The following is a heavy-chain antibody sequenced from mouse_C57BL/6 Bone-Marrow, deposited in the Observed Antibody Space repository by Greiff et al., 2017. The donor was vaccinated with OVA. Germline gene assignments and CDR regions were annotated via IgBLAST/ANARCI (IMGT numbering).Heavy chain of an antibody. Sequence: VQLQQSGPELVKPGASVKISCKASGYTFTDYYMNWVKQSHGKSLEWIGDINPNNGGTSYNQKFKGKATLTVDKSSSTAYMELRSLTSEDSAVYYCARGELSTMVTTWYFDVWGTGTTVTVSS. CDR2: INPNNGGT. CDR1: GYTFTDYY. CDR3: ARGELSTMVTTWYFDV. V-gene: IGHV1-26*01. J-gene: IGHJ1*03. D-gene: IGHD2-2*01.